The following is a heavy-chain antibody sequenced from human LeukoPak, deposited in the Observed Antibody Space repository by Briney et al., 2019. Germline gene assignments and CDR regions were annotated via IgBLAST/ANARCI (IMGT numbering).Heavy chain of an antibody. CDR2: ISYSGNT. J-gene: IGHJ4*02. Sequence: SETLSLTCTVSGGSISRNNYYWGWIRQPPGKGLEWIGSISYSGNTYHNPSLRSRVSISVDTSKNQFSLKLSSVTAADTAVYYCARGDCSSTSCYRTFDYRGQGTLVTVSS. D-gene: IGHD2-2*01. CDR3: ARGDCSSTSCYRTFDY. CDR1: GGSISRNNYY. V-gene: IGHV4-39*01.